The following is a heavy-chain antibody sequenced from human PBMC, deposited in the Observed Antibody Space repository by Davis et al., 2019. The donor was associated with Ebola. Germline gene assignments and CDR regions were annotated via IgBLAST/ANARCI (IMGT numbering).Heavy chain of an antibody. CDR2: IYYSGST. V-gene: IGHV4-39*07. CDR1: GGSISSSSYY. D-gene: IGHD3-3*01. Sequence: SETLSLTCTVSGGSISSSSYYWGWIRQPPGKGLEWIGSIYYSGSTYYNPSLKSRVTISVDTSKNQFSLKLSSVTAADTAVYYCATYDFRSGFPLGMDVWGQGAPVTVSS. CDR3: ATYDFRSGFPLGMDV. J-gene: IGHJ6*02.